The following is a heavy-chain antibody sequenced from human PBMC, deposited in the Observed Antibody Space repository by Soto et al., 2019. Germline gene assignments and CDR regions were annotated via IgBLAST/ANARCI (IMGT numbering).Heavy chain of an antibody. CDR2: MNPNSGNT. D-gene: IGHD2-15*01. V-gene: IGHV1-8*01. CDR1: GYTFTSYD. CDR3: VRPLRYCSGGSCQYYFDY. J-gene: IGHJ4*02. Sequence: GASVKVSCKASGYTFTSYDINWVRQATGQGLEWMGWMNPNSGNTGYAQKFQGRVTMTRNTSISTAYMELSSLRSEDTAVYYCVRPLRYCSGGSCQYYFDYWGQGTLVTVSS.